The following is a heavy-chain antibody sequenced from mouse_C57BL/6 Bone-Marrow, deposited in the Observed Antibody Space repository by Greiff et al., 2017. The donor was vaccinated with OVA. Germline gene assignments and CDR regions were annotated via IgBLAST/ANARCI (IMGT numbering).Heavy chain of an antibody. CDR2: IDPSASYT. D-gene: IGHD1-2*01. Sequence: QVQLQQPGAELVKPGASVKLSCKASGYTFTSYWMQWVKQRPGQGLEWIGEIDPSASYTNYNQKFKGKATLTVDTSSSTAYMQLSSLTSEDSAVDDCARDYYGPYAMDYWGQGTSVTVSS. CDR1: GYTFTSYW. J-gene: IGHJ4*01. CDR3: ARDYYGPYAMDY. V-gene: IGHV1-50*01.